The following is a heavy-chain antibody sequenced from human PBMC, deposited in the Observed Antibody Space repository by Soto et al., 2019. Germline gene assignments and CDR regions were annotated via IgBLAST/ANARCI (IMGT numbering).Heavy chain of an antibody. J-gene: IGHJ4*02. V-gene: IGHV4-30-2*01. CDR2: ISHLEST. Sequence: QLQLHQSGSGLVKASQTLSLTCTLSGASITYGGYSWSWIRQPPGKDLEWLGYISHLESTFYNPSFQSRLTLSIDRSKNQFSLKLASITAAETAVYYCARGGGYDPFDYWGQGTLVTVAS. CDR3: ARGGGYDPFDY. CDR1: GASITYGGYS. D-gene: IGHD5-12*01.